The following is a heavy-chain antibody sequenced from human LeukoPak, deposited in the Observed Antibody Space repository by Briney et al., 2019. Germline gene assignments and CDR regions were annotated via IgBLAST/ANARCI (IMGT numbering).Heavy chain of an antibody. V-gene: IGHV4-34*01. CDR1: GGSFSGYY. D-gene: IGHD6-13*01. CDR3: ATSIAAGRGAFNI. J-gene: IGHJ3*02. CDR2: INHSGST. Sequence: PSETLSLTCAVYGGSFSGYYWSWIRQPPGKGLEWIGEINHSGSTNYNPSLKSRVTISVDTSKNQFSLKLSSVTAADTAVYYCATSIAAGRGAFNIRGQGTMVTVSS.